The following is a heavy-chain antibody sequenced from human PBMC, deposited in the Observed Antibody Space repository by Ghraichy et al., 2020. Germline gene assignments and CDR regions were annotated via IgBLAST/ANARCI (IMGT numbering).Heavy chain of an antibody. Sequence: ASVKVSCTASGYTFTSYGISWVRQAPGQGLEWMGWISAYNGNTNYAQNLQGRVTMTTDTSTSTAYMELRSLRPDDTAVYYCARVRDYDETLPDLWGRGTLATVSS. V-gene: IGHV1-18*01. CDR2: ISAYNGNT. CDR3: ARVRDYDETLPDL. D-gene: IGHD3-22*01. CDR1: GYTFTSYG. J-gene: IGHJ2*01.